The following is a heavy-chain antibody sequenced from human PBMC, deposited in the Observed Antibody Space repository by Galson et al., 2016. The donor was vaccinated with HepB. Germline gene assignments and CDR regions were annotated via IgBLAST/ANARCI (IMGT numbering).Heavy chain of an antibody. J-gene: IGHJ5*02. CDR1: GDSISSGLHW. V-gene: IGHV4-61*02. CDR3: AREWEIVVAGANRYNWFDP. CDR2: IYASGST. Sequence: TLSLTCTVSGDSISSGLHWWSWIRQPAGKGLEWIGRIYASGSTNYNPSLKGRVAMSLDTSKSQFSLRLTSVTAADTARYYCAREWEIVVAGANRYNWFDPWGQGTLVTVSS. D-gene: IGHD2-15*01.